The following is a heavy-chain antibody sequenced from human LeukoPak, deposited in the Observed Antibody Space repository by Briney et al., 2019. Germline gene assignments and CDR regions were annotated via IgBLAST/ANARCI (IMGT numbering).Heavy chain of an antibody. Sequence: GVSVTVSCKASGYTFTGYYMHWVGQAPGHGLEWMVWINPNSGGTNYAQKFQGRVTMTRDTSISTAYMELSRLRSDDTAVYYCARDPPRPRYSYGYTSPHDHCGQGTLVTVSS. V-gene: IGHV1-2*02. CDR1: GYTFTGYY. CDR2: INPNSGGT. CDR3: ARDPPRPRYSYGYTSPHDH. D-gene: IGHD5-18*01. J-gene: IGHJ4*02.